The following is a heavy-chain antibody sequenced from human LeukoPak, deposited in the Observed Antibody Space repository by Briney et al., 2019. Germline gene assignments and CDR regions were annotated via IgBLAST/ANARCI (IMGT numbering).Heavy chain of an antibody. D-gene: IGHD6-13*01. V-gene: IGHV4-59*01. CDR3: ASSGSFRQQLIK. CDR1: GGSISSYY. Sequence: SETLSLTCTVSGGSISSYYWSWIRQPPGKGLEWIGYIYYSGSTNYSPSLKSRVTISVDTSKNQFSLKLSSVTAADTAVYYCASSGSFRQQLIKWGQGTLVTVSS. CDR2: IYYSGST. J-gene: IGHJ4*02.